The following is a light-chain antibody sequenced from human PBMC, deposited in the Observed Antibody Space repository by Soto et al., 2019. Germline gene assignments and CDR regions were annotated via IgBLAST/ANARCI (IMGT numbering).Light chain of an antibody. J-gene: IGKJ4*01. CDR1: QSVSSSY. CDR3: QQRSNWRART. Sequence: EIVLTQSPGTLSLSPGERATLSCRASQSVSSSYLAWYQQKPGQAPRLHIYGASSRSTGIPDRFSGSGSLTDFTLTISSLEPEDVAVYYCQQRSNWRARTFGGGTKVESK. V-gene: IGKV3D-20*02. CDR2: GAS.